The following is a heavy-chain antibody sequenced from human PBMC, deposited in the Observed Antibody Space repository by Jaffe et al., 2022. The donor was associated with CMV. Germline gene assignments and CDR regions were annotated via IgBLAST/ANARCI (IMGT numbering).Heavy chain of an antibody. CDR2: IYRTGTT. CDR3: ARLYGSGNYYEKRFDY. Sequence: QVQLQESGPGLVKPSGTLSLTCALSGGSISSGSWWSWVRQPPGKGLEWIGEIYRTGTTNYNPSLKSRLTISVDKSKNQFSLRLTSVTAADTAVYYCARLYGSGNYYEKRFDYWGQGTLVTVSS. D-gene: IGHD3-10*01. CDR1: GGSISSGSW. V-gene: IGHV4-4*02. J-gene: IGHJ4*02.